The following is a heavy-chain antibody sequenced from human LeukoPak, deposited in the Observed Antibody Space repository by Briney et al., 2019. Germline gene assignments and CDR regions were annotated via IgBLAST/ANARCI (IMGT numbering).Heavy chain of an antibody. CDR2: ISSRGSTI. CDR3: ARDLGDYADY. J-gene: IGHJ4*02. Sequence: GGSLRLSCAASGFTFSDCYMSWIRQAPGKGLEWVSYISSRGSTIYYADSVKGRFTISRDNAKNSLYLQMNSLRAEDTAVYYCARDLGDYADYWGQGTLVTVSS. V-gene: IGHV3-11*01. CDR1: GFTFSDCY.